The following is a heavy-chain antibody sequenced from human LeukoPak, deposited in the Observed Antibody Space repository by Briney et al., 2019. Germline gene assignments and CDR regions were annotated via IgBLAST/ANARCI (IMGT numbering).Heavy chain of an antibody. J-gene: IGHJ5*02. CDR2: IYYSGST. V-gene: IGHV4-39*01. Sequence: PSETLSLTCTVSGGSISSRSYYWGWIRQPPGKGLEWIGTIYYSGSTYYNASLKSRVTISVDTSKNQFSLKVSSVTAADTAVYYCARHGAYCTGGSCTRFDPWGQGTLVTVSS. D-gene: IGHD2-15*01. CDR1: GGSISSRSYY. CDR3: ARHGAYCTGGSCTRFDP.